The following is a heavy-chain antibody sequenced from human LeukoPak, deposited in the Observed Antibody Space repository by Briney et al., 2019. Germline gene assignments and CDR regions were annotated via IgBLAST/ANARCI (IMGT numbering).Heavy chain of an antibody. D-gene: IGHD3-22*01. Sequence: GGSLKPFCAASGFNFSYYYISWIRQAPGKGLEWVAYISSSGSTIYYADSVKGRFTISRDNAKNSLYLQMNSLRAEDTAVYYCARDHEPREPYYYDSSGYNFDYWGQGTLVTVSS. CDR1: GFNFSYYY. V-gene: IGHV3-11*01. J-gene: IGHJ4*02. CDR3: ARDHEPREPYYYDSSGYNFDY. CDR2: ISSSGSTI.